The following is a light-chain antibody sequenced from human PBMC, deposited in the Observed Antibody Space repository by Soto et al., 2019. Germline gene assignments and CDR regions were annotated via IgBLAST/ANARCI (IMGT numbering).Light chain of an antibody. V-gene: IGKV3-15*01. CDR1: QSVGSN. Sequence: EIVMTQSPATLSVSPGERATLSCRASQSVGSNLAWYQLKPGQAPWLLIYGASTRATGIPARFSGSGSGTDFTLTISSLQSEDFAIYFCQQYNNWPPDRTFGQGTKVEIK. CDR3: QQYNNWPPDRT. J-gene: IGKJ1*01. CDR2: GAS.